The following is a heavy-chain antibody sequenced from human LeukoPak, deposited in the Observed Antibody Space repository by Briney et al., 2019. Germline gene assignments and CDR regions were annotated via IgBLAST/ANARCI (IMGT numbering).Heavy chain of an antibody. CDR2: IYYSGYT. CDR1: GGSISSYY. J-gene: IGHJ6*03. Sequence: SETLSLTCTVSGGSISSYYWSWIRQPPGKGLKWIGNIYYSGYTTYGPSLRSRVTISVDTSKNQFSLKLSSVTAADTAVYYCARETSQKGAHYMDVWGKGTTITISS. D-gene: IGHD3-16*01. CDR3: ARETSQKGAHYMDV. V-gene: IGHV4-59*01.